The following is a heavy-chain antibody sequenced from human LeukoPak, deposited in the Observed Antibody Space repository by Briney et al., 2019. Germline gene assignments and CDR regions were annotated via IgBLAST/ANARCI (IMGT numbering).Heavy chain of an antibody. CDR2: TYYSGST. J-gene: IGHJ4*02. CDR3: TLDRAVAGGSYFDY. D-gene: IGHD6-19*01. V-gene: IGHV4-39*01. Sequence: KPSETLSLTCTVSGGSISSSSYYWGWIRQPPGKGLEWIGSTYYSGSTDYNPSLKSRVTISVDTSKNQFSLKLSSVTATDTAVYYCTLDRAVAGGSYFDYWGQGTLVTVTS. CDR1: GGSISSSSYY.